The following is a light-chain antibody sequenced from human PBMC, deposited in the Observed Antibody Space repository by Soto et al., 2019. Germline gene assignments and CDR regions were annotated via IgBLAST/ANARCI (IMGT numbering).Light chain of an antibody. CDR1: QSVSSN. CDR2: GAS. CDR3: QQYGSSPTT. Sequence: EIVLTQSPGTLSLSPGERATLSCRASQSVSSNLAWYQQKPGQAPRLLIYGASSRATGIPDRVSGSGSGTDFTLTISRLEPEDVAVYYCQQYGSSPTTFGRATKVDI. V-gene: IGKV3-20*01. J-gene: IGKJ1*01.